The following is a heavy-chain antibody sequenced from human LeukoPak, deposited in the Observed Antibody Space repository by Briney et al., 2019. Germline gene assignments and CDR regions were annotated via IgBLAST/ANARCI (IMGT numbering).Heavy chain of an antibody. CDR2: ISSDGSTK. D-gene: IGHD6-25*01. Sequence: GRSLRLSCAASGFSLSSYVMHWVRQAPGKGLEWMGLISSDGSTKNYVDSVKGRFTIARDISKSTVDLQMDSLRPEDTAVYFCARESHSSGRAGAFDIWGRGTVVTVYS. CDR1: GFSLSSYV. J-gene: IGHJ3*02. V-gene: IGHV3-30*03. CDR3: ARESHSSGRAGAFDI.